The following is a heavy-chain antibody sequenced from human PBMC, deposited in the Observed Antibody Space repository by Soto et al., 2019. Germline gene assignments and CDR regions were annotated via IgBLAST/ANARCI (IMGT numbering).Heavy chain of an antibody. D-gene: IGHD4-17*01. Sequence: PSETLSLTCTVSGGSISSYYWSGIRQPPGKGLEWIGDIYHSGSTNYNPSLKSRVTISVDKSKSHFSLNLSSVTAADTAVYYCAKDTDYGDPYFDHWGQGILVTVS. CDR2: IYHSGST. J-gene: IGHJ4*02. V-gene: IGHV4-59*12. CDR1: GGSISSYY. CDR3: AKDTDYGDPYFDH.